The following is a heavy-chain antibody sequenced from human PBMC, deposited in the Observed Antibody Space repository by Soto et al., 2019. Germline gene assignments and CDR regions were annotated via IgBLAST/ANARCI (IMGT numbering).Heavy chain of an antibody. CDR2: ISAYNGNT. CDR3: ARVVSAAVTTASPFDY. V-gene: IGHV1-18*01. D-gene: IGHD1-1*01. Sequence: ASVKVSCKASGYTFTSYGISWVRQAPGQGLEWMGWISAYNGNTNYAQKLQGRVTMTTDTSTSTAYMELRSLRSDDTAVYYCARVVSAAVTTASPFDYWGQGTLATVSS. CDR1: GYTFTSYG. J-gene: IGHJ4*02.